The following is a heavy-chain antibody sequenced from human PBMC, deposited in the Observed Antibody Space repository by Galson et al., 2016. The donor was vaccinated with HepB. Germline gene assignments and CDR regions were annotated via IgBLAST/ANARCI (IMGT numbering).Heavy chain of an antibody. CDR1: GFTFSNYW. CDR2: IKDDGSEK. Sequence: SLRLSCAASGFTFSNYWMSWVRQGPGKGLEWVGNIKDDGSEKNYVESVKGRFTISRDNAKNSLYLQMNSLRVEDTAVHYCTRDFGYSNYDWGPGTLVTVAS. J-gene: IGHJ4*02. D-gene: IGHD6-13*01. V-gene: IGHV3-7*01. CDR3: TRDFGYSNYD.